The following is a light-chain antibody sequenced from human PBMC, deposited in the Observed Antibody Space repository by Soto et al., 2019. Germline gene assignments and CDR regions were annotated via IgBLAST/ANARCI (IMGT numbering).Light chain of an antibody. CDR2: GAS. CDR1: QSVSSN. J-gene: IGKJ1*01. CDR3: QQYNNWPPWT. V-gene: IGKV3-15*01. Sequence: EIVMTQSPATLSVSPGERATLSCRASQSVSSNLAWYQQKPGQAPRLLIYGASTRATGIPARFSGSGSGTEFTLTISSLQSEDFAVYYWQQYNNWPPWTCGQGIKVEIK.